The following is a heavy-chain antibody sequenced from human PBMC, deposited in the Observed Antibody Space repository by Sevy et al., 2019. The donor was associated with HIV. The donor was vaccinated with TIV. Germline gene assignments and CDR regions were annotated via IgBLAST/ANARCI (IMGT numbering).Heavy chain of an antibody. V-gene: IGHV5-51*01. D-gene: IGHD3-22*01. Sequence: GESLKISCKGSGYSFTSYWIGWVRQMPGKGLEWMGIIYPGDSDTRYSLSFQGQVTISADKSISTAYLQWSSLKASDTAMYYCARRTYYYDSSGYPVVYFDYWGQGTLVTVSS. CDR2: IYPGDSDT. CDR1: GYSFTSYW. CDR3: ARRTYYYDSSGYPVVYFDY. J-gene: IGHJ4*02.